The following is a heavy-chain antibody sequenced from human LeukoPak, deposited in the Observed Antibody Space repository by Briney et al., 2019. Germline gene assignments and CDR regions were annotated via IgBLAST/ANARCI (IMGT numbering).Heavy chain of an antibody. CDR1: GVSISSYY. J-gene: IGHJ4*02. CDR2: IDYSGTT. Sequence: PSETLSLTCTVSGVSISSYYWSWVRQPPGKELDWIGYIDYSGTTHYTPPLKSRVTISVDTSKNQFSLRLSSVTAADTAVYFCARHGGSYSFDYWGQGTLVTVSS. CDR3: ARHGGSYSFDY. D-gene: IGHD1-26*01. V-gene: IGHV4-59*08.